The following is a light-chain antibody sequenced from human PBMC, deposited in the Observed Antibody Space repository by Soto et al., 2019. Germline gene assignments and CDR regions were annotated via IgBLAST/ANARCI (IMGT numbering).Light chain of an antibody. V-gene: IGLV2-11*01. CDR3: FSYAGGHTHVV. J-gene: IGLJ2*01. CDR1: SSDVGAYNY. Sequence: QSALTQPRSVSGSPGQSVTISCTGTSSDVGAYNYVSWYQQYPGKAPKLILYDVDKRPSGVPDRFSGSKSGDTASLTISGRQAEDEADYSCFSYAGGHTHVVFGGGTKVTVL. CDR2: DVD.